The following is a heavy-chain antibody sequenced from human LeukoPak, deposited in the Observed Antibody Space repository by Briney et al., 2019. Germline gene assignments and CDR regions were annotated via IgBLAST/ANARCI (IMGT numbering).Heavy chain of an antibody. Sequence: PGGSLRLSCAASGFTFSSYWMSWVRQAPGKGLEWVANIKQDGSEKYYVDSVKGRFTISRDNAKNSLYLQMNSLRAEDTAVYYCAREYDFWSGPHLDYWGQGTLVTVSS. CDR3: AREYDFWSGPHLDY. V-gene: IGHV3-7*01. J-gene: IGHJ4*02. CDR1: GFTFSSYW. CDR2: IKQDGSEK. D-gene: IGHD3-3*01.